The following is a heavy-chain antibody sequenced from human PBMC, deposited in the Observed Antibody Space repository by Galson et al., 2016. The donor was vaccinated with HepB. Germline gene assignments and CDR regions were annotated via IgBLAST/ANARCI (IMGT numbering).Heavy chain of an antibody. CDR1: GFTFNNYG. CDR2: ISYDGNNR. J-gene: IGHJ6*02. CDR3: ARDRGLLHYYYGMDV. D-gene: IGHD4-17*01. V-gene: IGHV3-33*08. Sequence: SLRLSCATSGFTFNNYGINWVRQAPGKGLEWVAVISYDGNNRHYADAVKGRFTISRDSSTNTVYLPMNSLRADDTAVYFCARDRGLLHYYYGMDVWGQGTTVTVSS.